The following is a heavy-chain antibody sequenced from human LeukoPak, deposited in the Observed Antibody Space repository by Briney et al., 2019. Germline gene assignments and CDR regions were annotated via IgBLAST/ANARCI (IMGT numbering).Heavy chain of an antibody. J-gene: IGHJ4*02. CDR2: ISWNSGSI. CDR3: AKDNSGYDFGTFDY. CDR1: GFTFDHYA. V-gene: IGHV3-9*01. D-gene: IGHD5-12*01. Sequence: GRSLRLSCAASGFTFDHYAMHWVRQAPGKGLEWVSGISWNSGSIGYADSVKGRFTISRDNAKNSLYLQMNSLRAEDTALYYCAKDNSGYDFGTFDYWGQGTLVTVSS.